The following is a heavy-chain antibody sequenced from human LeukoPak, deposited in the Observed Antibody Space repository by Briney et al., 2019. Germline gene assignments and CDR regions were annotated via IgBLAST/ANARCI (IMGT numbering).Heavy chain of an antibody. V-gene: IGHV3-23*01. CDR3: AKDRDSYGDYPDY. Sequence: GGSRRLSCAASGFTFSSYAMSWVRQAPGKGLDWVSAISGSGDTTYYADSVKGRFTISRDNSKNTLYLQMNSLRAEDTAVYYCAKDRDSYGDYPDYWGQGTLVTVSS. CDR1: GFTFSSYA. CDR2: ISGSGDTT. D-gene: IGHD4-17*01. J-gene: IGHJ4*02.